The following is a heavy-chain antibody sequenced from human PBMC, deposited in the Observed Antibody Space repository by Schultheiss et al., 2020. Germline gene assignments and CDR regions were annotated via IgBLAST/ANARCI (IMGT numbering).Heavy chain of an antibody. V-gene: IGHV3-23*01. Sequence: ETLSLTCTVSGGSISSSSYYWGWIRQPPGKGLEWVSAISGSGGSTYYADSVKGRFTISRDNSKNTLYLQMNSLRAEDTAVYYCAKEVGGGSYSDYWGQGTLVTVSS. D-gene: IGHD3-16*01. CDR1: GGSISSSSYY. J-gene: IGHJ4*02. CDR2: ISGSGGST. CDR3: AKEVGGGSYSDY.